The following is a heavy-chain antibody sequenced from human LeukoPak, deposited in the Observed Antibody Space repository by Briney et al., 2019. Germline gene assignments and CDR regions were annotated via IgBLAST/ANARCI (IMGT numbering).Heavy chain of an antibody. CDR1: GGSISSGGYY. V-gene: IGHV4-61*08. Sequence: SETLSLTCAVSGGSISSGGYYWSWIRQPPGKGLEWIGYIYYSGSTNYNPSLKSRVTISVDTSKNQFSLKLGSVTAADTAVYYCARALRNYYDSSGYYSLGYWGQGTLVTVSS. CDR3: ARALRNYYDSSGYYSLGY. CDR2: IYYSGST. J-gene: IGHJ4*02. D-gene: IGHD3-22*01.